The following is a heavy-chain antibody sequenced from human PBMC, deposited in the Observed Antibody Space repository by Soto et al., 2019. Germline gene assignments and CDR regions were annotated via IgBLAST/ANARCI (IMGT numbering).Heavy chain of an antibody. J-gene: IGHJ5*02. D-gene: IGHD4-17*01. Sequence: SATLSLTCTVSGGSISSYYWSWIRQPPGKGLEWIGYIYYSGSTNYNPSLKSRVTISVDTSKNQFSLKLSSVTAADTAVYYCARHGDELADYGDYGNWFDPWGQGTLVTVSS. CDR1: GGSISSYY. CDR3: ARHGDELADYGDYGNWFDP. CDR2: IYYSGST. V-gene: IGHV4-59*08.